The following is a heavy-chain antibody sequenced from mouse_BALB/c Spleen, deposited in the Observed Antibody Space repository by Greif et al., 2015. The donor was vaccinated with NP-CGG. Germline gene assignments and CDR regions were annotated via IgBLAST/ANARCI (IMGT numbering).Heavy chain of an antibody. CDR1: GFSLTSYG. J-gene: IGHJ4*01. D-gene: IGHD2-3*01. CDR3: ATPMIIYAMDY. CDR2: IWSGGST. V-gene: IGHV2-2*02. Sequence: QVQLQQSGPGLVQPSQSLSITCTVSGFSLTSYGVHWVRQSPGKGLEWLGVIWSGGSTDYNAAFISRLSISKDNSKSQVFFKMNSLQANDTAIYYCATPMIIYAMDYWGQGTSVTVSS.